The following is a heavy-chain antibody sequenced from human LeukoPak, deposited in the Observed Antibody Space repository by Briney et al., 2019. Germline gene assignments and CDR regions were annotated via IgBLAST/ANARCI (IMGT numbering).Heavy chain of an antibody. D-gene: IGHD3-10*01. CDR2: IYYSGST. Sequence: PSETLSLTCTVSGGSISSYYWNWIRQPPGKGLEWIGYIYYSGSTNYNPSLKSRVTISVDSSKNQFSLKLSSVAAADTAVYYCARLRPSGMGGGFDYWGQGTLVTVSS. CDR1: GGSISSYY. V-gene: IGHV4-59*01. J-gene: IGHJ4*02. CDR3: ARLRPSGMGGGFDY.